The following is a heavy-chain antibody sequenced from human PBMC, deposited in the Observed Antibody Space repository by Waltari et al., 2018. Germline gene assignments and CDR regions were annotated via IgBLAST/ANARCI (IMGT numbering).Heavy chain of an antibody. CDR3: ARGPRYSGSFGF. J-gene: IGHJ1*01. Sequence: QVQLVQSGAEVRKPGASVTVSCKPSGYTFPDYFMHWVRQAPGHAPEWMGWINPNTGDTNYAQKFRGRVTMTRDKSISTAYMSLNRLTSDDTAVYFCARGPRYSGSFGFWGQGTLVTVSS. CDR1: GYTFPDYF. V-gene: IGHV1-2*02. D-gene: IGHD1-26*01. CDR2: INPNTGDT.